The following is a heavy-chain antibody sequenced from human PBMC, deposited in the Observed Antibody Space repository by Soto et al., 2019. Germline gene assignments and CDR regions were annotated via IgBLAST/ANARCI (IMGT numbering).Heavy chain of an antibody. V-gene: IGHV3-23*01. CDR1: GFTFSSYA. D-gene: IGHD2-2*01. CDR2: ISGSGGST. Sequence: PGGSLRLSCAASGFTFSSYAMSWVRQAPGKGLEWGSAISGSGGSTYYADSVKGRFTTSRDNSKNTLYLQMNSLRAEDTAVYYCAKDQGLVRNNWFDPWGQGALVTVSS. J-gene: IGHJ5*02. CDR3: AKDQGLVRNNWFDP.